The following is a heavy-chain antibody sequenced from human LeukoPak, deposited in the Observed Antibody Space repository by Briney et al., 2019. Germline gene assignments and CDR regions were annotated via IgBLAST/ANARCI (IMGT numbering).Heavy chain of an antibody. D-gene: IGHD6-13*01. CDR2: IYYSGST. V-gene: IGHV4-59*01. Sequence: PSETLSLTCTVSGGSISSYYWSWIRQPPGKGLEWIGYIYYSGSTNYNPSLKSRVTISVDTSKNQFSLKLSSVTAADTAVYYCARSPPLSSSWTWFDPWGQGTLVTVSS. J-gene: IGHJ5*02. CDR3: ARSPPLSSSWTWFDP. CDR1: GGSISSYY.